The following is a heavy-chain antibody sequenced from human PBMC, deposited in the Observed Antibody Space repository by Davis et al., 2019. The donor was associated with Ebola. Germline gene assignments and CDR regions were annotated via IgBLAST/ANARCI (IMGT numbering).Heavy chain of an antibody. V-gene: IGHV3-15*01. CDR1: GLTLSDVW. CDR3: ARSIVGATRWFDP. CDR2: IKSKTDGETT. D-gene: IGHD1-26*01. Sequence: GESLKISCAASGLTLSDVWMTWVRQAPGMGLEWVGRIKSKTDGETTDYATPVKGTFTISRDDSNNTLYLQMNSLRVDDMAVYYCARSIVGATRWFDPWGQGTLVTVSS. J-gene: IGHJ5*02.